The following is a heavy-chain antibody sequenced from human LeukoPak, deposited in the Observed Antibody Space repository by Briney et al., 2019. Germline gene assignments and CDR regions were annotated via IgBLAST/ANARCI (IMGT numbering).Heavy chain of an antibody. CDR2: FDPEDGET. J-gene: IGHJ4*02. Sequence: RASVKVSCKVSGYTLTELSMHWVRQAPGKGLEWMGGFDPEDGETIYAQKFQGRVTMTEDTSTDTAYMELSSLRSEDTAVYYCAHIYYYDSSGYYLYYFDYWGQGTLVTVSS. V-gene: IGHV1-24*01. CDR3: AHIYYYDSSGYYLYYFDY. CDR1: GYTLTELS. D-gene: IGHD3-22*01.